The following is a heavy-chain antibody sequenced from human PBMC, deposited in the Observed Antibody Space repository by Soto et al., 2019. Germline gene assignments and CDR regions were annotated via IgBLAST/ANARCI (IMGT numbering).Heavy chain of an antibody. D-gene: IGHD3-10*01. CDR3: AREAPVGLYGSGSYYYYYMDV. CDR1: GYTFTSYA. Sequence: GASVKVSCKASGYTFTSYAMHWVRQAPGQRLEWMGWINAGNGNTKYSQKFQGRVTITRDTSASTAYMELSSLRSEDTAVYYCAREAPVGLYGSGSYYYYYMDVWGKGTTVTVSS. V-gene: IGHV1-3*01. CDR2: INAGNGNT. J-gene: IGHJ6*03.